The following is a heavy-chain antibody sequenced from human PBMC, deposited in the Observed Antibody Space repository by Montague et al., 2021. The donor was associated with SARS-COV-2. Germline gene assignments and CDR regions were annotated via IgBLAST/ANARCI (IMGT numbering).Heavy chain of an antibody. CDR3: ARAIQSQPLVVVIAIPRPVYYFDH. D-gene: IGHD2-21*01. Sequence: SETLSLTCAVYGGSFSGYYWSWIRQPPGKGLEWIGEINHSGSTNYNPSLKSRVTISVDTSKNQFSLKLSSVTAADTAVYYCARAIQSQPLVVVIAIPRPVYYFDHWGQGTLVTVSS. CDR1: GGSFSGYY. J-gene: IGHJ4*02. V-gene: IGHV4-34*01. CDR2: INHSGST.